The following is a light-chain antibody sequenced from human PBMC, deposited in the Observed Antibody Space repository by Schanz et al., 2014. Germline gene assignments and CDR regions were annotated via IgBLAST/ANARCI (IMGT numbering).Light chain of an antibody. V-gene: IGLV8-61*01. CDR3: VLYMGYGVSV. Sequence: QTVVTQEPSFSVSPGGTVTLTCGLSSGSVSTTYYPGWYQQTPGQAPRTLIYSTNTRSSGVPDRFSGSILGRRAALTITGAQADDESDYYCVLYMGYGVSVFGGGTKLTVL. CDR2: STN. CDR1: SGSVSTTYY. J-gene: IGLJ2*01.